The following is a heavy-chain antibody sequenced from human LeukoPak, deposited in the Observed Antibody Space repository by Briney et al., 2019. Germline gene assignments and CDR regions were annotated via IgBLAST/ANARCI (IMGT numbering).Heavy chain of an antibody. CDR3: AKSNGYGLVDI. V-gene: IGHV4-38-2*02. Sequence: SETLSLTCTVSGYSISSSYYWGWIRQPPGKGLEWIGNIYYSGSTYYSPSLKSRVTISLDTSRNQFSLKLNSVTAADTAVYYCAKSNGYGLVDIWGQGTMVTVSS. J-gene: IGHJ3*02. CDR2: IYYSGST. D-gene: IGHD3-10*01. CDR1: GYSISSSYY.